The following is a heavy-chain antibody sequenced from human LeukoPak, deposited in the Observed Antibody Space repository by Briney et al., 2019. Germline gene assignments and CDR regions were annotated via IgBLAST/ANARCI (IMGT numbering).Heavy chain of an antibody. D-gene: IGHD2-21*01. CDR2: INPNSGGT. V-gene: IGHV1-2*02. CDR3: ARELAWRYFDY. CDR1: GYTLTGYY. J-gene: IGHJ4*02. Sequence: GASVKVSCKASGYTLTGYYMHWVRQAPGQGLEWMGWINPNSGGTNYAQKFQGRVTMTRDTSTSTAYMELSRLRSDDTAVYYCARELAWRYFDYWGQGTLVTVSS.